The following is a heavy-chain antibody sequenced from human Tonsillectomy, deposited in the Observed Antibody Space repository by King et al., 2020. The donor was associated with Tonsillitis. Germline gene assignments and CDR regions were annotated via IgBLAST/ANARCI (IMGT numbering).Heavy chain of an antibody. CDR2: ISVSGGSR. Sequence: VQLVESGGGLVQPGGSLRPSCAASGFIFTDYAMSWVRQAQGRGLEWVSGISVSGGSRYYADYVKGRFTISRDNSKRPLYLQMNSLRAEDTAAYYCVKDVSGSAAMAGSAFDIWGQRTMVTVSS. D-gene: IGHD6-25*01. V-gene: IGHV3-23*04. CDR3: VKDVSGSAAMAGSAFDI. CDR1: GFIFTDYA. J-gene: IGHJ3*02.